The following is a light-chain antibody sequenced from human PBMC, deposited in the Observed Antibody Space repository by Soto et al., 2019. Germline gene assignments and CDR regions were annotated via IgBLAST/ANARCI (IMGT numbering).Light chain of an antibody. CDR1: QSLLHSSGNNY. J-gene: IGKJ5*01. V-gene: IGKV2-28*01. CDR2: WGS. Sequence: DIVMTQSPLSLSVTPGEPASISCRSSQSLLHSSGNNYLDWYVQKPGQSPQLLIYWGSSRAAGVPDRFSGSGSGTDCTLKISRVEAEDVGVYYCMQGQHIPLNLGQGTRLEIK. CDR3: MQGQHIPLN.